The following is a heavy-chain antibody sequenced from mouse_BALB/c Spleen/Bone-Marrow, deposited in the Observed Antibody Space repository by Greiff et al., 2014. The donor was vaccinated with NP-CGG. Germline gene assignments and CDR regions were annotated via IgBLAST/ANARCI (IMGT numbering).Heavy chain of an antibody. Sequence: VQLQQSGADLVKPGASVKLSCTTSGFTIKDTFMHWVKQRPEQSLEWIGRIDPASGNTKYDPKFQGKATITADTSSNKVSLQLSGLTSEDTAVYYCAHDAPFTYWGQGTLVTVSA. J-gene: IGHJ3*01. CDR3: AHDAPFTY. CDR2: IDPASGNT. D-gene: IGHD2-3*01. CDR1: GFTIKDTF. V-gene: IGHV14-3*02.